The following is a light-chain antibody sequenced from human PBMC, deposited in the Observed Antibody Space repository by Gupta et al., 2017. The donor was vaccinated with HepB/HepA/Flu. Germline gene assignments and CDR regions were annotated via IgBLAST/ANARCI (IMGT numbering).Light chain of an antibody. CDR3: QQNKDWPPCS. Sequence: EIMLTQSPDTLSVSPGERAILSCRASQSVRRNLAWYQQKPGQAPRLLIYAASTRETGIPDRFSGSGAGKDLTLTISSRQYEDFAGYICQQNKDWPPCSFGQGTRVQIK. CDR1: QSVRRN. J-gene: IGKJ2*04. CDR2: AAS. V-gene: IGKV3-15*01.